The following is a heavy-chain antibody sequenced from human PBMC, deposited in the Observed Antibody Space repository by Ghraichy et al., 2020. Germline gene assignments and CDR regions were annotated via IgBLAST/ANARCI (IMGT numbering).Heavy chain of an antibody. CDR3: ARDLLVIVVDNYYYYGMDV. CDR2: IWYDGSNK. CDR1: GFTFSSYG. V-gene: IGHV3-33*01. J-gene: IGHJ6*02. D-gene: IGHD3-22*01. Sequence: GGSLRLSCAASGFTFSSYGMHWVRQAPGKGLEWVAVIWYDGSNKYYADSVKGRFTISRDNSKNTLYLQMNSLRAEDTAVYYCARDLLVIVVDNYYYYGMDVWGQGTTVTVSS.